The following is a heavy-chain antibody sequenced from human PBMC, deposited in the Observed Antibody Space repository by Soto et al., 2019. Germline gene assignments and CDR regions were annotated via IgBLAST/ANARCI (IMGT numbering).Heavy chain of an antibody. V-gene: IGHV4-34*01. CDR2: INHSGST. J-gene: IGHJ4*02. CDR1: GGSFSGYY. CDR3: ARGGYSNPFDY. D-gene: IGHD4-4*01. Sequence: QVQLQQWGAGLLKPSETLSLTCAVYGGSFSGYYWSWIRQPPGKGLEWIGEINHSGSTNYNPSLKSRVTISVDTSKNQFSLKLSSVTAADTAVYYCARGGYSNPFDYWGQGTLVTVSS.